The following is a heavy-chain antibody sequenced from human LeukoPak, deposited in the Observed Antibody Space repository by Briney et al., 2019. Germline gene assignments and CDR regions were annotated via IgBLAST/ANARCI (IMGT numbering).Heavy chain of an antibody. D-gene: IGHD6-13*01. CDR3: SRNPKVAAAGSYYFDY. CDR1: GGSISSSSYY. CDR2: IYYSGST. Sequence: SETLSLTCTVSGGSISSSSYYWGWIRPPPGKGLEWIGSIYYSGSTYYNPSLKSRVTISVDTSKNQFSLKLSSVTAADTAVYYCSRNPKVAAAGSYYFDYWGQGTLVTVSS. J-gene: IGHJ4*02. V-gene: IGHV4-39*01.